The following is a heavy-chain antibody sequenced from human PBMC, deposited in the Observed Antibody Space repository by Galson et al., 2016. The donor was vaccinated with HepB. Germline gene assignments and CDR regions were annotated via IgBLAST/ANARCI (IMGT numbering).Heavy chain of an antibody. J-gene: IGHJ4*02. V-gene: IGHV3-23*01. CDR3: VNPVPSDSNILNGYLFH. D-gene: IGHD3-9*01. Sequence: SLRLSCAASGFTFTMYTMNWVRQAPGKGLEWVSAITSTGGSTYYADSVKGRFSISRDNSKNTLYLQMNSLRAEDTAIYHCVNPVPSDSNILNGYLFHWGQGTLSPSPQ. CDR1: GFTFTMYT. CDR2: ITSTGGST.